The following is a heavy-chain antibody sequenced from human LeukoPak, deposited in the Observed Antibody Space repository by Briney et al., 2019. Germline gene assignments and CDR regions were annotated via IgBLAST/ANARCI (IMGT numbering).Heavy chain of an antibody. Sequence: PSETLSLTCTVSGGSISRYYWSWIRQPAGKGLEWIGRIYTSGSTNYNPSLKSRVTMSVDTSKNQFSLKLSSVTAADTAVYYCARVYVVVNSYFDYWGQGTLVTVSS. CDR1: GGSISRYY. D-gene: IGHD3-22*01. CDR3: ARVYVVVNSYFDY. J-gene: IGHJ4*02. V-gene: IGHV4-4*07. CDR2: IYTSGST.